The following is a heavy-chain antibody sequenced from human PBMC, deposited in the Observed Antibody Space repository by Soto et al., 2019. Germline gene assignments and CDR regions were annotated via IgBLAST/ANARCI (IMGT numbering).Heavy chain of an antibody. J-gene: IGHJ4*02. Sequence: PGGSLRLSCAASGFTFSSYGMHWVRQAPGKGPEWVAVIWYDGSNKYYADSVKGRFTISRDNSKSTLYLQMNSLRAEDTAVYYCARDFTPSTEYFDYWGQGTLVTVSS. V-gene: IGHV3-33*01. CDR1: GFTFSSYG. CDR2: IWYDGSNK. D-gene: IGHD4-17*01. CDR3: ARDFTPSTEYFDY.